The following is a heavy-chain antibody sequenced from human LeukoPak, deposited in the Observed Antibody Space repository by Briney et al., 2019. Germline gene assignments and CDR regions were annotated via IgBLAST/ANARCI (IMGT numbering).Heavy chain of an antibody. V-gene: IGHV3-7*01. CDR1: GFTFSSYW. J-gene: IGHJ4*02. D-gene: IGHD6-13*01. CDR3: ARDPSYIAAAPDY. CDR2: IKQDGSEK. Sequence: PGGSLRLSCAASGFTFSSYWMSWVRQAPGKGLEWVANIKQDGSEKYYVDSMKGRFTISRDNAKNSLYLQMNSLRAEDTAVYYCARDPSYIAAAPDYWGQGTLVTVSS.